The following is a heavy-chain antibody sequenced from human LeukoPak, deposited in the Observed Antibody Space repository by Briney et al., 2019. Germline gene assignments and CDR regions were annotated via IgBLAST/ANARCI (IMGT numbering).Heavy chain of an antibody. CDR3: AKGGGGYRNGFSV. V-gene: IGHV3-7*01. CDR2: IKPDGSEK. D-gene: IGHD5-18*01. J-gene: IGHJ6*04. Sequence: GGSLRLSCAASGFTFSSYWMSWVRQAPGKGLEWVANIKPDGSEKYYADSVKGRFTISRDNSKNTLYLQMNSLRVEDTAVYYCAKGGGGYRNGFSVWGKGTTVTVSS. CDR1: GFTFSSYW.